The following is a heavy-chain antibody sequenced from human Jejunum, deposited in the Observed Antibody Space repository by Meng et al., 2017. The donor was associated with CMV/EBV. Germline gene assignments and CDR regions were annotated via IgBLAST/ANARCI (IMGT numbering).Heavy chain of an antibody. J-gene: IGHJ4*02. CDR1: GFRFSNSA. CDR2: ISGSGSLT. CDR3: VKDKLLWFGELFEY. D-gene: IGHD3-10*01. Sequence: SGFRFSNSAMSWVRQAPGKGLEWVSGISGSGSLTFYADPVKGRFTISRDTSNNTLHLHMNSLGVDDTATYYCVKDKLLWFGELFEYWGQGTQVTVSS. V-gene: IGHV3-23*01.